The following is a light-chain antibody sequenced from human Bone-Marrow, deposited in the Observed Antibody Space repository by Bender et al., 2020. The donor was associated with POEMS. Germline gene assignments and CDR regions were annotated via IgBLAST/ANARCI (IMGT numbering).Light chain of an antibody. V-gene: IGLV1-44*01. CDR2: SSH. Sequence: QSVLTQPPSASGTPGQRVTISCSGGSSNIGAHAVNWYQHLPGTAPKLLIYSSHRRPSEVPDRFSGSKSGNTASLTISGLQAEDEADYFCCSYTSSNTLVFGGGTKLTVL. J-gene: IGLJ2*01. CDR1: SSNIGAHA. CDR3: CSYTSSNTLV.